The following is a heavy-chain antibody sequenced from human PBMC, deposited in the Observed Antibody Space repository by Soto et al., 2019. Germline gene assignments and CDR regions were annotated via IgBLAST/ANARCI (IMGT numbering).Heavy chain of an antibody. CDR1: GGSISSYY. J-gene: IGHJ6*03. V-gene: IGHV4-59*01. CDR2: IYYSGST. Sequence: QVQLQESGPGLVKPSETLSLTCTVSGGSISSYYWSWIRQPPGKGLEWIGYIYYSGSTNYNPSLKSRFTISVDTSKNQFSLKLSSVTAADTAVYYCARGTHYYGSGPYYYYYMDVWGKGTTVTVSS. CDR3: ARGTHYYGSGPYYYYYMDV. D-gene: IGHD3-10*01.